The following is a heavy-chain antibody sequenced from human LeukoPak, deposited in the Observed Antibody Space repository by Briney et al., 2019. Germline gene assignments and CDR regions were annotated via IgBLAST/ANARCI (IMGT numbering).Heavy chain of an antibody. Sequence: GGSLRLSCAASGFTFGSYGMHWVRQAPGKGLEWVAVIWYDGSNKYYADSVKGRFTISRDNSKNTLYLQMNSLRAEDTAVYYCARDELYCSSTSCYYYYGMDVWGKGTTVTVSS. CDR2: IWYDGSNK. CDR1: GFTFGSYG. D-gene: IGHD2-2*01. CDR3: ARDELYCSSTSCYYYYGMDV. V-gene: IGHV3-33*01. J-gene: IGHJ6*04.